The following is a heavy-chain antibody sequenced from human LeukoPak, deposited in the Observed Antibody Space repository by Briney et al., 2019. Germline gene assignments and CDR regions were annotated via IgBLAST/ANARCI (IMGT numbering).Heavy chain of an antibody. CDR1: GFTFSSYW. CDR3: AREHSSGWYRDYFDY. V-gene: IGHV3-74*01. CDR2: INSDGSST. Sequence: PGGSLRLSCAASGFTFSSYWMHWVRQAPGKGLVWVSRINSDGSSTSYADSVKGRFTISRDNSKNTLYLQMNSLRAEDTAVYYCAREHSSGWYRDYFDYWGQGTLVTVSS. D-gene: IGHD6-19*01. J-gene: IGHJ4*02.